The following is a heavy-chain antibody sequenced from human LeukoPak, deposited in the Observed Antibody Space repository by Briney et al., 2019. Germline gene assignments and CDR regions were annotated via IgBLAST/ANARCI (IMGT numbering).Heavy chain of an antibody. D-gene: IGHD3-9*01. Sequence: ASVKVSCKASGGTFSSSAFSWVRQAPGQGLEWMGRIIPILALANYAQKFQGRVTITVDKSTSTVYVELSSLRSEDTAVYYCARDAMTGLIPDYFDYWGQGTLVTVSS. CDR2: IIPILALA. CDR1: GGTFSSSA. CDR3: ARDAMTGLIPDYFDY. J-gene: IGHJ4*02. V-gene: IGHV1-69*04.